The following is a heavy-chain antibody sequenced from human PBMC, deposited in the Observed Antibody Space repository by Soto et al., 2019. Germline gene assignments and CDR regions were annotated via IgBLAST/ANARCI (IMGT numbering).Heavy chain of an antibody. CDR1: GYSFSNYW. V-gene: IGHV5-51*01. D-gene: IGHD3-22*01. J-gene: IGHJ4*02. Sequence: GESLTISCKGSGYSFSNYWIGWVRQMPGKGLEWMGLIYPGDSETRYSPSFQGQVTISADKSISTAYLQWSSLKASDTAMYYCAKKNYYYDSSGYWYYFDYWGQGTLVTVSS. CDR2: IYPGDSET. CDR3: AKKNYYYDSSGYWYYFDY.